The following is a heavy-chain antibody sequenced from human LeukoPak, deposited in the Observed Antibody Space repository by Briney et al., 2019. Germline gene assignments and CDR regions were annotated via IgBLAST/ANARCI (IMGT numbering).Heavy chain of an antibody. J-gene: IGHJ6*02. D-gene: IGHD3-22*01. CDR1: GFTFSSYG. V-gene: IGHV3-7*01. Sequence: GRSLRLSCAASGFTFSSYGMHWVRQAPGKGLEWVANIKQDGSEKYYVDSVKGRFTISRDNAKNSLYLQMNSLRAEDTAVYYCARDKYYYDSSGYSLLLDYYYGMDVWGQGTTVTVSS. CDR2: IKQDGSEK. CDR3: ARDKYYYDSSGYSLLLDYYYGMDV.